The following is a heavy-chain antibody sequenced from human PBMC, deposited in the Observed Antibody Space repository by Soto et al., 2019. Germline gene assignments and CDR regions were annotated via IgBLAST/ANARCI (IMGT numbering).Heavy chain of an antibody. D-gene: IGHD1-26*01. J-gene: IGHJ4*02. CDR2: INPIAHST. CDR3: ARALTAQEPGP. Sequence: QVQLVQSGAEVKKPGASVTVSCKASGYTFTNFYMHWVRQAPGQGLEWMGIINPIAHSTTYAQKFQGRVTMTSDTSTSTVYLELRSLRSEDTAIYFCARALTAQEPGPWGQGTLVTVSS. CDR1: GYTFTNFY. V-gene: IGHV1-46*01.